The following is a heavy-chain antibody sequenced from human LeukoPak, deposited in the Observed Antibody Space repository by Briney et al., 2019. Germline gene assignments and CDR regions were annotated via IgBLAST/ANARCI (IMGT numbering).Heavy chain of an antibody. CDR3: ARHWYSGSYPIDY. V-gene: IGHV3-11*01. CDR2: ISSSGSTI. CDR1: GFTFSDYY. D-gene: IGHD1-26*01. J-gene: IGHJ4*02. Sequence: PGGSLRLSCAASGFTFSDYYMSWIRQAPGKGLEGVSYISSSGSTIYYADSVKGRFTISRDNAKNSLYLQMNSLGAEDTALYYCARHWYSGSYPIDYWGQGTLVTVSS.